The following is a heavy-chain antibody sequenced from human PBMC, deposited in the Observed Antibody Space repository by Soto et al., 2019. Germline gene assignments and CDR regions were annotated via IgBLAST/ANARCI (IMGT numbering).Heavy chain of an antibody. V-gene: IGHV4-59*01. CDR1: GDSRSSYF. D-gene: IGHD6-13*01. Sequence: SETMSLTRSVSGDSRSSYFWNWVLQPQGKAAEWSGNIYYNGSINYNPSLKSRVTTSVDTSKNQFSLKLSSVSAAETVVYFCARCVGRSSWYGNWLDPWGQGTLVTVSS. CDR2: IYYNGSI. J-gene: IGHJ5*02. CDR3: ARCVGRSSWYGNWLDP.